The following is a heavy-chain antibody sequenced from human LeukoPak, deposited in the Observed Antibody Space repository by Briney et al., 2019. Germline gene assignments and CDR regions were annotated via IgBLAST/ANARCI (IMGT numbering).Heavy chain of an antibody. CDR3: AGQARPGAAEGAFDI. Sequence: GGSLRLSCTASGFTFSSYDMHWVRQDKGKGLEWVSAICTAGDPYYLGSVKGRFTISRENAKNSFYLQMNSLRAGDTAVYYCAGQARPGAAEGAFDIWGQGTMVTVSS. CDR1: GFTFSSYD. CDR2: ICTAGDP. D-gene: IGHD2-2*01. V-gene: IGHV3-13*05. J-gene: IGHJ3*02.